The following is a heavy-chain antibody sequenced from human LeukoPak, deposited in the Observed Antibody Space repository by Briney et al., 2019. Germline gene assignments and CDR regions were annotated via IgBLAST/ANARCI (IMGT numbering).Heavy chain of an antibody. Sequence: SETLSLTCAVYGGSFSDYYWSWIRQPPGKGLEWIGEINHSVTANYKPSLKSRVTMSLDTSKNQFSLKLTSVTAADTAVYYCARAREYGDLIYYYYYYTDVWGKGTTVTVSS. D-gene: IGHD4-17*01. J-gene: IGHJ6*03. CDR3: ARAREYGDLIYYYYYYTDV. CDR2: INHSVTA. CDR1: GGSFSDYY. V-gene: IGHV4-34*10.